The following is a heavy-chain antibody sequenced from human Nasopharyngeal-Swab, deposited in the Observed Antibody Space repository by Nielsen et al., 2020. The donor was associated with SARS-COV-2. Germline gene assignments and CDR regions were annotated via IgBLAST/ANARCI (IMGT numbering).Heavy chain of an antibody. V-gene: IGHV3-23*01. Sequence: GESLKISCAASGFTFSRSALTWVRQAPGKGLEWVSAIGVSGTMTYYADFVRGRFTISRDNSKNTLYLQMNSLGAEDTAVYYCARGSSRSMFDYWGQGTPVTVSS. CDR3: ARGSSRSMFDY. CDR1: GFTFSRSA. J-gene: IGHJ4*02. D-gene: IGHD6-13*01. CDR2: IGVSGTMT.